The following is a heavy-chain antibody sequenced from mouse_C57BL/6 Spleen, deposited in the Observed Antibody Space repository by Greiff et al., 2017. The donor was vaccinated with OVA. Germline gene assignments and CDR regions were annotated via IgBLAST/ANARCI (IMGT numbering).Heavy chain of an antibody. J-gene: IGHJ2*01. CDR3: ARRTVDY. CDR2: ISSGSSTI. Sequence: EVKLVESGGGLVKPGGSLKLSCAASGFTFSDYGMHWVRQAPEKGLEWVAYISSGSSTIYYADTVKGRFTISRDNAKNTLFLEMTSLMSEDTAMYYCARRTVDYWGQGTTLTVSS. CDR1: GFTFSDYG. V-gene: IGHV5-17*01.